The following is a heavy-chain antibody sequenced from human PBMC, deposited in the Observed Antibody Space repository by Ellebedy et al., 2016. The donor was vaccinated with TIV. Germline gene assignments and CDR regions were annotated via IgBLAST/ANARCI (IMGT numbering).Heavy chain of an antibody. Sequence: SETLSLTXTVSGGSISSYYWSWIRQPPGKGLEWIGYIYYSGSTNYNPSLKSRVTISVDTSKNQFSLKLSSVTAADTAVYYCARRPYSSGWYGDDAFDIWGQGTMVTVSS. CDR1: GGSISSYY. D-gene: IGHD6-19*01. CDR3: ARRPYSSGWYGDDAFDI. CDR2: IYYSGST. J-gene: IGHJ3*02. V-gene: IGHV4-59*01.